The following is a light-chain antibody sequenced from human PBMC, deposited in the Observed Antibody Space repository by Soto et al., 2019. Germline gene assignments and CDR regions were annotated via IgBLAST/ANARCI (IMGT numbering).Light chain of an antibody. J-gene: IGKJ1*01. CDR3: QSLRT. CDR1: QNINNW. Sequence: DIQMTQSPSTLSASVGDRVTITCRASQNINNWVAWYQQKPGKAPKFLIYDASTLESGVPSRFSGSGFGTEFRLTSGSLQSDYSGSHYCQSLRTFGQGTKVDMK. CDR2: DAS. V-gene: IGKV1-5*01.